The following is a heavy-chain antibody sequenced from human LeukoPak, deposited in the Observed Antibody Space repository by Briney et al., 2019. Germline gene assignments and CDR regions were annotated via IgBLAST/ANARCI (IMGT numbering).Heavy chain of an antibody. CDR2: LYPSGST. Sequence: SETLSLTCTVSGGSITGTTYYWAWFRQPPGQGLEWIGSLYPSGSTYYSPSLKGRVSIFLGTSKSQLSLNVRSVTAADTAVYYCARRAGDWAVNWVDPWGQGTLVTVSS. V-gene: IGHV4-39*01. CDR3: ARRAGDWAVNWVDP. J-gene: IGHJ5*02. D-gene: IGHD2-21*02. CDR1: GGSITGTTYY.